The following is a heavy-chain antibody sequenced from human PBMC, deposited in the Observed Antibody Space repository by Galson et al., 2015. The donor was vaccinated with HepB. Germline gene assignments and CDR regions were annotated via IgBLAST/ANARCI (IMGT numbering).Heavy chain of an antibody. CDR2: ISGSGGST. J-gene: IGHJ1*01. CDR1: GFTFSSYA. CDR3: SKVQTAAGAEYFQH. Sequence: SLRLSCAASGFTFSSYAMSWVRQAPGKGLEWVSAISGSGGSTYYADSVKGRFTISRDNSKNTLYLQMNSLRAEDTVVYYGSKVQTAAGAEYFQHWGQGSLFTVSS. V-gene: IGHV3-23*01. D-gene: IGHD6-13*01.